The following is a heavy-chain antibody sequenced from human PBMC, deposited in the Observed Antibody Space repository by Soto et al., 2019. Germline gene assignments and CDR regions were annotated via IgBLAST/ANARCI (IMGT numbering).Heavy chain of an antibody. CDR2: ISYDGSNK. CDR1: GFTFSSYG. Sequence: QVRLVESGGGVVQPGRSLRLSCAASGFTFSSYGMHWVRQAPGKGLEWVAVISYDGSNKYYADSVKGRFTISRDNSKNTLYLQMNSLRAEDTAVYYCAKDRPSGSRPYYYGMDVWGQGTTVTVSS. J-gene: IGHJ6*02. D-gene: IGHD1-26*01. V-gene: IGHV3-30*18. CDR3: AKDRPSGSRPYYYGMDV.